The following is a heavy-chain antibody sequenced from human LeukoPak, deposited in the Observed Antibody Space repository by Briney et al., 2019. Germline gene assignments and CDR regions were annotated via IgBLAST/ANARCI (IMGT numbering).Heavy chain of an antibody. CDR3: TRDRLLWFGELDF. CDR2: IYYSGST. J-gene: IGHJ4*02. D-gene: IGHD3-10*01. Sequence: SETLSLTCTVSGGSISSTTYYWGWIRQPPGKGLEWIGSIYYSGSTYYNPSRKSRVTISVDTSKNQISMKLNSVTAADTAVYYCTRDRLLWFGELDFWGQGTLVIVSS. V-gene: IGHV4-39*07. CDR1: GGSISSTTYY.